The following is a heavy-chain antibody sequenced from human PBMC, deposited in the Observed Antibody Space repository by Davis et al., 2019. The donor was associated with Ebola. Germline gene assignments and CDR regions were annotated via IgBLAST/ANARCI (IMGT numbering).Heavy chain of an antibody. J-gene: IGHJ5*02. CDR2: ISSSSSYI. D-gene: IGHD3-3*01. CDR3: ARENTSWFDP. Sequence: GESLKISCAASGFTFSSYSMNWVRQAPGKGLEWVSSISSSSSYIYYADSVKGRFTISRDNAKNSLYLQMNSLRAEDTAVYYCARENTSWFDPWGQGTLVTVSS. V-gene: IGHV3-21*04. CDR1: GFTFSSYS.